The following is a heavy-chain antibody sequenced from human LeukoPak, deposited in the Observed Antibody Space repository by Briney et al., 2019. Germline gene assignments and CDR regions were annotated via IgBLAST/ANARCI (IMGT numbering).Heavy chain of an antibody. Sequence: SETLSLTCAVYGGSFSGYYWSWIRQPPGKGLEWIGEINHSGSTNYNPSLKSRVTISVDTSKNQFSLKLSSVTAADTAVYYCARGRRSDVLSYFSGWFDYWGQGTLVTVSS. V-gene: IGHV4-34*01. CDR1: GGSFSGYY. D-gene: IGHD2-15*01. CDR3: ARGRRSDVLSYFSGWFDY. J-gene: IGHJ5*01. CDR2: INHSGST.